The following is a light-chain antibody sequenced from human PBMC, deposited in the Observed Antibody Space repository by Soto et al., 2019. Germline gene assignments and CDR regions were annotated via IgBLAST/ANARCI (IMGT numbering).Light chain of an antibody. CDR3: QQYNSYSLLT. CDR1: QSISSW. V-gene: IGKV1-5*01. CDR2: DAS. Sequence: DIQMTQSPSTLSASVGDRVTITCRASQSISSWLAWDQQKPGKAPKLLIYDASSLESGVPSRFSGSGSGTEFTLTISSLQPDDFATYYCQQYNSYSLLTFGGGTKVELK. J-gene: IGKJ4*01.